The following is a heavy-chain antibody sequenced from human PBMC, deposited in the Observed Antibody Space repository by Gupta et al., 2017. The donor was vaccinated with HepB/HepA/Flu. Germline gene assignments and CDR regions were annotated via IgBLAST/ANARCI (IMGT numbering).Heavy chain of an antibody. CDR3: ARPGHSDYFYYYIGV. D-gene: IGHD4-4*01. CDR2: INYSGNT. Sequence: QVQLQESGPGLVTPSETLSLTCTMYGDSISSSRYYWGWIRQSPGKGLEWIGSINYSGNTYYNPSLKSRGTIHVDTSKNQFSLNLASVTAADTAVYYCARPGHSDYFYYYIGVWGRGTTVIVSS. J-gene: IGHJ6*03. V-gene: IGHV4-39*01. CDR1: GDSISSSRYY.